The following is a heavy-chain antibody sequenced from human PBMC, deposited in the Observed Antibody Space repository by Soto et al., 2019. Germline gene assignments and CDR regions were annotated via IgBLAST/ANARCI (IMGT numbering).Heavy chain of an antibody. CDR3: ARVLGGTTGFYYYYYMDV. D-gene: IGHD1-7*01. J-gene: IGHJ6*03. V-gene: IGHV3-48*01. CDR1: GFTFSSYS. CDR2: ISSSSSTI. Sequence: GGSLRLSCAASGFTFSSYSMNWVRQAPGKGLEWVSYISSSSSTIYYADSVKGRFTISRDNAKNSLYLQMNSLRAEDTAVYYCARVLGGTTGFYYYYYMDVWGQGTTVTVSS.